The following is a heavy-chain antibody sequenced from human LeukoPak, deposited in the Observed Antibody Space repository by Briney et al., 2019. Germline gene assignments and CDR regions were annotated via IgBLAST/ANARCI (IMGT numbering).Heavy chain of an antibody. CDR1: GLTFSSYA. CDR2: ISGSGGST. V-gene: IGHV3-23*01. Sequence: GGSLRLSCAASGLTFSSYAMSWVRQAPGKGLEWVSAISGSGGSTYYADSVKGRFTISRDNSKNTLYLQMNSLRAEDTAVYYCAKDLQIVVVPAAITSTFDYWGQGTLVTVSS. D-gene: IGHD2-2*01. CDR3: AKDLQIVVVPAAITSTFDY. J-gene: IGHJ4*02.